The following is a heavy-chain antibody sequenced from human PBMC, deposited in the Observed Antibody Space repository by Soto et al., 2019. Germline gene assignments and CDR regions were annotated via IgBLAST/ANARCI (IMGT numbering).Heavy chain of an antibody. CDR1: GFTLSSYW. J-gene: IGHJ6*02. V-gene: IGHV3-7*04. CDR2: IKQDGSEK. CDR3: ARFYYDSSGYLPSPYYYYYGMDV. Sequence: GGSLRLSCAASGFTLSSYWISWVRQAPGKGLEWVANIKQDGSEKYYVDSVKGRFTISRDNAKNSLYLQMNSLRAEDTAVYYCARFYYDSSGYLPSPYYYYYGMDVWGQGTTVTVSS. D-gene: IGHD3-22*01.